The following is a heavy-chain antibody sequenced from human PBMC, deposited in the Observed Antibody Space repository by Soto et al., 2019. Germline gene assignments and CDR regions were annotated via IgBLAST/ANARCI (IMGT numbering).Heavy chain of an antibody. Sequence: QVQLVESGGGVVQPGRSLRLSCAASGFTFSSYGMHWVRQAPGKGLEWVAVIWFDGSNKWYADSVKGRFTISRDNSKNTLYRQMTILMAEDTVVYSCARDRGYGGYHYPRYYYGMDVWGQGTTVTVSS. V-gene: IGHV3-33*01. D-gene: IGHD5-12*01. CDR2: IWFDGSNK. CDR3: ARDRGYGGYHYPRYYYGMDV. CDR1: GFTFSSYG. J-gene: IGHJ6*02.